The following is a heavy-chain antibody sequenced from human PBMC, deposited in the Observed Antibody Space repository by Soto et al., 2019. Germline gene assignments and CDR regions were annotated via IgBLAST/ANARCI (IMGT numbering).Heavy chain of an antibody. Sequence: PEGSLRLSCAASGFTFSSYGMHWVRQSPGKGLEWVAVISYDGSNKYYADSVKGRFTISRDNSKNTLYLQMNSLRAEDTAVYYCAKTKLERRPYYFDYWGQGTLVTVSS. V-gene: IGHV3-30*18. J-gene: IGHJ4*02. CDR3: AKTKLERRPYYFDY. CDR1: GFTFSSYG. CDR2: ISYDGSNK. D-gene: IGHD1-1*01.